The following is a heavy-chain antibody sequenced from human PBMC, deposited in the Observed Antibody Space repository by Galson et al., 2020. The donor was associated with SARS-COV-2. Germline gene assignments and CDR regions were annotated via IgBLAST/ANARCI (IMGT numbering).Heavy chain of an antibody. CDR3: ARPLRGDDAFDL. D-gene: IGHD5-12*01. CDR2: INPSNSYT. CDR1: GYSFTNYW. J-gene: IGHJ3*01. Sequence: KVSCQASGYSFTNYWINWVRQMPGKGLEWMGRINPSNSYTNYSPSFQGHVTISGDKSISTAYLQWSSLKASDTAVYYCARPLRGDDAFDLWGQGTMVTVSS. V-gene: IGHV5-10-1*01.